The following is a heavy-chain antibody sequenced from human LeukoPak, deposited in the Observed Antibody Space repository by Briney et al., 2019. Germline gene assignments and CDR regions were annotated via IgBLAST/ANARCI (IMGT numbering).Heavy chain of an antibody. CDR3: AREEESDDYYYAMDV. D-gene: IGHD3-10*01. CDR1: GFTFSSYA. Sequence: GGSLRLSCAASGFTFSSYAMHWVRQAPGKGLEWVAVISYDGTNKYYADSVKGRFTISRDNSKNTLYLQMNSLRAEDTAVYHCAREEESDDYYYAMDVWGQGTTVTVSS. J-gene: IGHJ6*02. CDR2: ISYDGTNK. V-gene: IGHV3-30-3*01.